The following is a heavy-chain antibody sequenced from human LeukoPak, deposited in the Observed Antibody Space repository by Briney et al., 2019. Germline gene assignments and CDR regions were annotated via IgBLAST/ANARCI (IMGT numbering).Heavy chain of an antibody. CDR2: ISRSSTYI. CDR3: ARALVRGVIGDY. J-gene: IGHJ4*02. Sequence: PGGSLRLSCAASGFNFSSYSMNWVRQAPGKGLEWVSSISRSSTYIYYADSVKGRFTISRDNAVNSLYLQMNGLRAEDTAVYYCARALVRGVIGDYWGQGTLVTVSS. CDR1: GFNFSSYS. V-gene: IGHV3-21*01. D-gene: IGHD3-10*01.